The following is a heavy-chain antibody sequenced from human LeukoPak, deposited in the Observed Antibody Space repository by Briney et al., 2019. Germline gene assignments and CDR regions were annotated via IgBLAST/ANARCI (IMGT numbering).Heavy chain of an antibody. V-gene: IGHV3-30*03. CDR3: ARVDYGDYGFDY. D-gene: IGHD4-17*01. Sequence: PGGSLRLSCAASGFIFSRYGVHWVRQAPGKGLEWVAVISYDGGNEYYADSVKGRFTISRDSSKNTLYLQMNSLRVEDTAVYYCARVDYGDYGFDYWGQGTLVTVSS. J-gene: IGHJ4*02. CDR2: ISYDGGNE. CDR1: GFIFSRYG.